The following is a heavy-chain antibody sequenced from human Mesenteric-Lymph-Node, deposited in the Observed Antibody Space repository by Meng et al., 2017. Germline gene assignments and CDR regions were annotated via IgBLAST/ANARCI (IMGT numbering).Heavy chain of an antibody. Sequence: QVQLPESGPGLVKPSQILSLTCTVSSDSIRSGSYYWNWIRRHPGKGLEWIGYISYSGSTYYNPSLKSLVTISVDTSNNQFSVKLSSVTAADTAVYYCARVGQWLPIDYWGQGTLVTVSS. D-gene: IGHD6-19*01. CDR2: ISYSGST. V-gene: IGHV4-31*01. J-gene: IGHJ4*02. CDR1: SDSIRSGSYY. CDR3: ARVGQWLPIDY.